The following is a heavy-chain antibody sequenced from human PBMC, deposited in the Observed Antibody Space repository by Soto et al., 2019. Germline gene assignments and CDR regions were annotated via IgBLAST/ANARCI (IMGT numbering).Heavy chain of an antibody. CDR3: ARDPKSRDGYNFDS. D-gene: IGHD5-12*01. V-gene: IGHV3-11*01. J-gene: IGHJ4*02. CDR1: GVIFTDYS. CDR2: ISNGDETT. Sequence: AGSLRLSCAASGVIFTDYSMTWIRQAPGKGLEWVSYISNGDETTQYADSVKGRFTVSRDNAKKVLFLQMSSVRVDDTAVYYCARDPKSRDGYNFDSWGRGAMVTVSS.